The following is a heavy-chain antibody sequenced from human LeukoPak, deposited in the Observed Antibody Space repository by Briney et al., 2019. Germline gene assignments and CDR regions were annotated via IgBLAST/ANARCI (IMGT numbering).Heavy chain of an antibody. CDR3: AKSGIVVVPAAFTYYFDY. D-gene: IGHD2-2*01. Sequence: GGSLRLSCAASGFTFSSYAMHWVRQAPGKGLEWVAVISYDGSNKYYADSVKGRFTISRDNSKNTLYLQMNSLRAEDTAVYYCAKSGIVVVPAAFTYYFDYWGQGTLVTVSS. J-gene: IGHJ4*02. CDR2: ISYDGSNK. V-gene: IGHV3-30-3*02. CDR1: GFTFSSYA.